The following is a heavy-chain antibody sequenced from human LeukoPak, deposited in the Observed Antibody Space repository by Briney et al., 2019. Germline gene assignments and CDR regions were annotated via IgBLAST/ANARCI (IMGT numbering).Heavy chain of an antibody. Sequence: SETLSLTCTVSGGSISSGGYYWSWIRQHPGKGLEWLGYIYNSGSTYYNPSLKSPLTISVDTSKNQFSLTLSSVTAAATAVDYFAGMEGYASGIGWGQGTLVTVSS. J-gene: IGHJ4*02. CDR3: AGMEGYASGIG. V-gene: IGHV4-31*01. D-gene: IGHD3-10*01. CDR1: GGSISSGGYY. CDR2: IYNSGST.